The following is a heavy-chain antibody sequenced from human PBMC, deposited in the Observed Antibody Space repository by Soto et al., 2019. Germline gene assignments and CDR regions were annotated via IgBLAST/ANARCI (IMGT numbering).Heavy chain of an antibody. CDR2: VGHDGATT. J-gene: IGHJ6*02. D-gene: IGHD3-3*02. CDR1: GFSFSCCA. V-gene: IGHV3-23*01. CDR3: ANDLHYWSAMDV. Sequence: EVQLLESGGGLIQPGGSLTLSCAASGFSFSCCAISWVRQAPGRGLEWVSGVGHDGATTHYADSVKGRFTISKDNSKSTVYLQMHSLRAEDAAVYYCANDLHYWSAMDVWGQGTTVTVSS.